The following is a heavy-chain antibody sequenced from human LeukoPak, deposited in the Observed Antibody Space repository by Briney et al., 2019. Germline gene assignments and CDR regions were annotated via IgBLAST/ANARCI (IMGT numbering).Heavy chain of an antibody. J-gene: IGHJ4*02. V-gene: IGHV3-7*01. CDR2: IKQDGSEK. CDR1: GFTFSSYW. Sequence: GGSLRLSCAASGFTFSSYWMSWVRQAPGKGLEWVANIKQDGSEKYYVDSVKGRFTISRDNAKNSLYLQMNSLRAEDTAVYYCAREYSSSWSFGYFDYWGQGTLVPVS. D-gene: IGHD6-13*01. CDR3: AREYSSSWSFGYFDY.